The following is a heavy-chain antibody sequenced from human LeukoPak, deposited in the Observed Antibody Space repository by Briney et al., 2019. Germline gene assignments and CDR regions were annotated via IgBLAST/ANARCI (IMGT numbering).Heavy chain of an antibody. V-gene: IGHV1-2*02. CDR2: INPNSGGT. CDR1: GYTFTGPH. D-gene: IGHD2-8*01. J-gene: IGHJ4*02. CDR3: PRVEYCTKGVCINYDF. Sequence: ASVKVSCKASGYTFTGPHIHWMRQAPGQGPEWMGWINPNSGGTKYAQKFQGRVTVTRDTSTSTVYMELSGLRADDTATYYCPRVEYCTKGVCINYDFWGQGTLVTVSS.